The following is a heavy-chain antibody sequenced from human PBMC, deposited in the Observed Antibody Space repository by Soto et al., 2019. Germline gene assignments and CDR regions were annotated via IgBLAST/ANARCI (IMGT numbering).Heavy chain of an antibody. V-gene: IGHV4-34*01. CDR3: ARGWFTIFVY. CDR2: INHSGST. D-gene: IGHD3-3*01. CDR1: GGSFSGYY. J-gene: IGHJ4*02. Sequence: SETLSLTCAVYGGSFSGYYWSWIRQPPGKGLEWIGEINHSGSTNYDPSLKSRVTISVDTSKNQFSLKLSSVTAADTAVYYCARGWFTIFVYWGQGTLVTVSS.